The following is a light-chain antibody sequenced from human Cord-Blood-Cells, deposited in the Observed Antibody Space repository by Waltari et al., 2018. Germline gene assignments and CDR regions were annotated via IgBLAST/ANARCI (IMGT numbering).Light chain of an antibody. Sequence: DIQMTQSPSYLSASVGDRVPLTCRASQRISSYLNWYQQKPGKAPKLLIYAASSLQSGVPSRFSGSGSGTDFTLTISSLQPEDVATYYCQQSYSTPLTFGGGTKVEIK. CDR3: QQSYSTPLT. CDR2: AAS. CDR1: QRISSY. J-gene: IGKJ4*01. V-gene: IGKV1-39*01.